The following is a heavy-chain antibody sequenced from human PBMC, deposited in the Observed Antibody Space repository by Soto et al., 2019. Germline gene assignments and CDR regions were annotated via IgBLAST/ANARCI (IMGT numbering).Heavy chain of an antibody. J-gene: IGHJ3*01. CDR2: ISGSGDST. D-gene: IGHD3-22*01. V-gene: IGHV3-23*01. Sequence: ESGGGLVQPGGSLRLSCAASGFTFSGYAMSWVRQAPGKGLEWVSTISGSGDSTYYADSVKGRFTISRDNSRNTLFLQMNSLRAEDTAEYHCAKRFGSGYYSAFDVWGQGTMVTVSS. CDR1: GFTFSGYA. CDR3: AKRFGSGYYSAFDV.